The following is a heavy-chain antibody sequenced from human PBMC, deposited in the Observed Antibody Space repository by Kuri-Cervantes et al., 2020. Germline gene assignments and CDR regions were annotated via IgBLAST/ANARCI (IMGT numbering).Heavy chain of an antibody. CDR2: IRSKANSYAT. V-gene: IGHV3-73*01. CDR1: GSTFSGSA. D-gene: IGHD1-7*01. CDR3: TRYNWNYDAFDI. Sequence: GGSLRLSCAASGSTFSGSAMHWVRQASGKGLEWVGRIRSKANSYATAYAASVKGRFTISRDDSKNTAYLQMNSLKTEDTAVYYCTRYNWNYDAFDIWGQGTMVTVSS. J-gene: IGHJ3*02.